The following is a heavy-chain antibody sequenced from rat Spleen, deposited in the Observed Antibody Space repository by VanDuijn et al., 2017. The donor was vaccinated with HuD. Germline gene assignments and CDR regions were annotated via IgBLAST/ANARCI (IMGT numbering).Heavy chain of an antibody. CDR2: ISSSSGT. Sequence: VQLVESGGGLVQPGKSLKLSCSASGFTFSGYGMHWVRQAPGKGLDWVAYISSSSGTVYADAVKGRFTISRDNAKNTLYLQLNSLKSEDTAIYYCARGGYTSWYYFDYWGQGVMVTVSS. CDR3: ARGGYTSWYYFDY. V-gene: IGHV5-62*01. D-gene: IGHD1-2*01. J-gene: IGHJ2*01. CDR1: GFTFSGYG.